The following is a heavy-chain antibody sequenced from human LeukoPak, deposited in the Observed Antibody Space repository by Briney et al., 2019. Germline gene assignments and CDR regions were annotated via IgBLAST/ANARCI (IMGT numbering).Heavy chain of an antibody. CDR1: GFTFSNYW. D-gene: IGHD1-7*01. CDR3: ASSPPTGTTWYFDL. J-gene: IGHJ2*01. V-gene: IGHV3-74*01. Sequence: GGSLRLSCAASGFTFSNYWMHWVRQAPGKGLVWVSRIISDASSTLYADSVKGRFTISRDNSKNTLYLQMGSLRIEDMAVYYCASSPPTGTTWYFDLWGRGTLVTVSS. CDR2: IISDASST.